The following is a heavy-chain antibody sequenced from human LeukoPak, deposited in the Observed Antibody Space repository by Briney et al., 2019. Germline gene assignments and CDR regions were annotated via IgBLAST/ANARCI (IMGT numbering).Heavy chain of an antibody. CDR1: GYTFTGYY. V-gene: IGHV1-2*02. J-gene: IGHJ4*02. D-gene: IGHD2-8*01. CDR3: ASLNCNNGVCCNFDY. Sequence: ASVKVSCKTSGYTFTGYYIHWVRQAPGQGLEWMGWINPNSGGTNYAQKFQGRVTMTRDTSVTTAYMELRRLRSDDTAVYFCASLNCNNGVCCNFDYWGQGTLVTVSS. CDR2: INPNSGGT.